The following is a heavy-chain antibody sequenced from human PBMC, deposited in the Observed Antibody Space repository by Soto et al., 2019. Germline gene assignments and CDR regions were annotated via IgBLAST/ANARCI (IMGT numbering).Heavy chain of an antibody. CDR3: ARHGIATRFTDAFDI. CDR2: IYYRGGT. V-gene: IGHV4-39*01. Sequence: PSGILSLTCTVCGSSISSSSYYWGWIRRPPERRMEWIGRIYYRGGTYYNPSLKSRVTISVYTANNQFTLKLRSVTAAETAVYESARHGIATRFTDAFDIWLQEAM. D-gene: IGHD2-21*01. J-gene: IGHJ3*02. CDR1: GSSISSSSYY.